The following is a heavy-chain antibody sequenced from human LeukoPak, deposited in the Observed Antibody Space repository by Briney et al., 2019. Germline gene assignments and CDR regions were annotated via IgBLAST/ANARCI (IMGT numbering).Heavy chain of an antibody. CDR1: GGPMSSSF. J-gene: IGHJ4*02. CDR3: ARGSDTGMIGVFDY. D-gene: IGHD3-22*01. Sequence: SETLSLTCTVSGGPMSSSFWSWIRQPPGKGLEWIGYIYHSGSASYNPSLKSRVTMSVDTSTLQFSLKMTSITTADTAVYYCARGSDTGMIGVFDYWGQGTLVTVSS. CDR2: IYHSGSA. V-gene: IGHV4-59*01.